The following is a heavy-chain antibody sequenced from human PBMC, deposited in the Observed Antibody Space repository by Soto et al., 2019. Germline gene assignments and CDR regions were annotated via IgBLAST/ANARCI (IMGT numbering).Heavy chain of an antibody. CDR1: GYTFTSYT. D-gene: IGHD4-17*01. V-gene: IGHV1-3*01. CDR2: INAGNGDT. Sequence: VKLVQSGAEVKKPGASVKVSCKASGYTFTSYTIPWVRQAPGQRLEWMGWINAGNGDTKYSQKFQGSVAITRDTSASTSYMELSSLRSEATAVYYCAREGRYGDYGDYWGQGTLVTVSS. J-gene: IGHJ4*02. CDR3: AREGRYGDYGDY.